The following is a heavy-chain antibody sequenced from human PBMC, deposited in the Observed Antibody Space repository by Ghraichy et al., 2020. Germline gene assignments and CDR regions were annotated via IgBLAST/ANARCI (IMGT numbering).Heavy chain of an antibody. V-gene: IGHV4-30-2*06. CDR1: GGSITSGGHS. Sequence: SETLSLTCTVSGGSITSGGHSWSWIRQSPGRRLEWIGHIFYNGDTYFTPSLKSRVSMSLDRSKSQFSLQLTSVTAADTAVYYCAKRTALGLFDSWGQGTLVTVSS. CDR2: IFYNGDT. CDR3: AKRTALGLFDS. J-gene: IGHJ4*01. D-gene: IGHD5-18*01.